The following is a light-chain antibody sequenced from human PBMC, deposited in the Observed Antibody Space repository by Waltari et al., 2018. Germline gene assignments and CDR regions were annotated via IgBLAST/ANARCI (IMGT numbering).Light chain of an antibody. Sequence: QSALTQPASVSGSPGQSLTISCTGTSRDVGGYNYASSYQQHPGKAPKLMIYEVSNRPSGVSNRFSGSKSGNTASLTISGLQAEDEADYYCSSYTSSSTLVVFGGGTKLTVL. CDR1: SRDVGGYNY. V-gene: IGLV2-14*01. J-gene: IGLJ2*01. CDR3: SSYTSSSTLVV. CDR2: EVS.